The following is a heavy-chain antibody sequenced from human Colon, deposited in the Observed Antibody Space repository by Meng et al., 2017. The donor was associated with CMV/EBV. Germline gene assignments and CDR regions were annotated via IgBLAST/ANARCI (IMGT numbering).Heavy chain of an antibody. CDR3: AREVAEPLQDNYYCAMDV. V-gene: IGHV1-69*04. J-gene: IGHJ6*02. D-gene: IGHD1-26*01. CDR1: GGFFITYT. Sequence: AVKVSCKASGGFFITYTINWVRQAPGQGLEWMGRIIPVCNISNYAQKLRDRVTITADKSTSTAYMELRSLRSEDTAVYYCAREVAEPLQDNYYCAMDVWGQGTTVTVSS. CDR2: IIPVCNIS.